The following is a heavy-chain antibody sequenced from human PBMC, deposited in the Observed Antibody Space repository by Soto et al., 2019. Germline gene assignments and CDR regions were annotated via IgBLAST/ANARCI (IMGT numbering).Heavy chain of an antibody. CDR3: ARGSRDALDF. CDR2: MNWNGASV. V-gene: IGHV3-9*01. Sequence: EVNLVESGGALIQPGRSLRLSCAASGFTFDDHAMHWVRLIPGKGLDWVSGMNWNGASVGYADSVKGRFTISRDNAKNSLYLQMTGLKTEDTAFYYCARGSRDALDFWGRGTLVTVSS. CDR1: GFTFDDHA. J-gene: IGHJ3*01.